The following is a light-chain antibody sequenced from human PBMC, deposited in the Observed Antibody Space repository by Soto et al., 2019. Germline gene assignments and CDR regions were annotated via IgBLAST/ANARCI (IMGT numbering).Light chain of an antibody. CDR2: GAS. V-gene: IGKV3-20*01. CDR1: QSVSSSY. CDR3: QQYGSSPPLT. Sequence: EIVLTQSPGTLSLSPGERATLSCRASQSVSSSYLAWDQQKPGQAPRLLIYGASSRATGIPDSFSGSGSGTDFPVTISRLEPEDFAVYYCQQYGSSPPLTVGGGTKVQIK. J-gene: IGKJ4*01.